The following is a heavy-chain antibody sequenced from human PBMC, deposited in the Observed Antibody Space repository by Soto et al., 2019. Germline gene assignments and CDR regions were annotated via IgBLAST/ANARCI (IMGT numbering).Heavy chain of an antibody. V-gene: IGHV3-21*01. CDR3: ANMMVRGALDYDY. Sequence: LRFSCAASGFTFSSYSMNWVRQAPGKGLEWVSSISSSSSYIYYADSVKGRFTISRDNAKNSLYLQMNSLRAEDTAVYYCANMMVRGALDYDYWGQGTLVTVSS. CDR2: ISSSSSYI. D-gene: IGHD3-10*01. CDR1: GFTFSSYS. J-gene: IGHJ4*02.